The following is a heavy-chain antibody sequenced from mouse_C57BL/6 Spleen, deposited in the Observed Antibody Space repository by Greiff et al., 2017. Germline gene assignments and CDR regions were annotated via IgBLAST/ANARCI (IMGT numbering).Heavy chain of an antibody. CDR3: ARYNYYGSSHDAMDD. Sequence: EVKLMESGPELVKPGASVKIPCKASGYTFTDYNMDWVKQSHGKSLEWIGDINPNNGGTIYNQKFKGKATLTVDKSSSTAYMELRSLTSEDTAVYYCARYNYYGSSHDAMDDWGQGTSVTVSS. CDR1: GYTFTDYN. V-gene: IGHV1-18*01. CDR2: INPNNGGT. D-gene: IGHD1-1*01. J-gene: IGHJ4*01.